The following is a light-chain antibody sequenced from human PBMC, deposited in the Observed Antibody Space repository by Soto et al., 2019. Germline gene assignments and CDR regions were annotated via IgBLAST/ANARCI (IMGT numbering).Light chain of an antibody. CDR3: CSYAGSYTWV. CDR1: SSDVGGYNF. CDR2: DVS. V-gene: IGLV2-11*01. J-gene: IGLJ3*02. Sequence: QSVLTQPRSVSGSPRQSVTIYCTGTSSDVGGYNFVSWYQQHPGKAPKLMIYDVSKRPSGVPDRFSGSKSGHTASLTISGLQAEDEADYYCCSYAGSYTWVFGGGTKLTVL.